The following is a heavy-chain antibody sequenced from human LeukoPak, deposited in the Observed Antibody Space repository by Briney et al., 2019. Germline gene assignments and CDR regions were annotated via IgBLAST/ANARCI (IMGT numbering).Heavy chain of an antibody. D-gene: IGHD2-15*01. Sequence: GGSLRLSCAASGFTFDDYAMHWVRQAPGKGLEWVSGISWNSGSIGYADSVKGRFTISRDNSKSTLYLQMNSLRAEDTAVYYCARGDRYCSGGSCYSAYWGQGTLVTVSS. CDR2: ISWNSGSI. CDR3: ARGDRYCSGGSCYSAY. J-gene: IGHJ4*02. CDR1: GFTFDDYA. V-gene: IGHV3-9*01.